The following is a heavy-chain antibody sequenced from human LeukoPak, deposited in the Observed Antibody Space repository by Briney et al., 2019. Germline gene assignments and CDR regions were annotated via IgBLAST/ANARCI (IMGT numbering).Heavy chain of an antibody. Sequence: GGSLRLSCAASGFTFGSYWMHWARQAPGKGLVWVSRISSDGSSTSYADSVKGRFTIFRDNAKNTLYLQMSSLRAEDTAVYYCARGADVNWSYCSGGSCYSRYFDHWGQGTLVTVSS. J-gene: IGHJ4*02. V-gene: IGHV3-74*01. CDR1: GFTFGSYW. CDR2: ISSDGSST. D-gene: IGHD2-15*01. CDR3: ARGADVNWSYCSGGSCYSRYFDH.